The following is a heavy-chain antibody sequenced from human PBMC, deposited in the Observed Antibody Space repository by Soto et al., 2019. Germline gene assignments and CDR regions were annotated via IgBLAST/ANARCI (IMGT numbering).Heavy chain of an antibody. CDR1: GGSISSGGYY. J-gene: IGHJ6*02. CDR3: AREIVVPAATTYYYYGMDV. D-gene: IGHD2-2*01. Sequence: PSETLSLTCTVSGGSISSGGYYWSWIRQHPGKGLEWIGYIYYSGSTYYNPSLKSRVTISVDTSKNQFSLKLSSVTAADTAVYYCAREIVVPAATTYYYYGMDVWGQGTTVTVSS. V-gene: IGHV4-31*03. CDR2: IYYSGST.